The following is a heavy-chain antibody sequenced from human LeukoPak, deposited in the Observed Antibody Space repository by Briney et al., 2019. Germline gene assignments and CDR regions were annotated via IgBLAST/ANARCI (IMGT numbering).Heavy chain of an antibody. CDR1: GGSIIRSSYY. J-gene: IGHJ3*02. Sequence: PSETLSLTCTVSGGSIIRSSYYWGWIRQSPGKGLEWIGSIYYSDSGTMYYDPSLKSRVTMSADTSKNQFSLRVSSVTAADTAVYYCARRPPALGAFDIWGQGTMVSVPS. CDR3: ARRPPALGAFDI. V-gene: IGHV4-39*01. CDR2: IYYSDSGTM.